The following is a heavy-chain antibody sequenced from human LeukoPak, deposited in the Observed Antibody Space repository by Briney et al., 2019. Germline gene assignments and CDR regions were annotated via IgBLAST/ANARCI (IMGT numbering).Heavy chain of an antibody. CDR3: AKEGNYYDSSGYYYYFDN. D-gene: IGHD3-22*01. J-gene: IGHJ4*02. CDR1: GFTFSSNA. CDR2: ISGSGGRT. V-gene: IGHV3-23*01. Sequence: GGSLRLSCAASGFTFSSNAMSWVRQAPGKGLEWVSAISGSGGRTYYADFVKGRFTISRDNSKNTLYLQMTSLRAEDTAVYYCAKEGNYYDSSGYYYYFDNWGQGTLVTVSS.